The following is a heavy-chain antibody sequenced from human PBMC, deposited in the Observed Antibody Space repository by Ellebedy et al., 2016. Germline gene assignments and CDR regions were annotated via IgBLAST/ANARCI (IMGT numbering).Heavy chain of an antibody. J-gene: IGHJ6*02. CDR3: AVYLLGSYSPDYYYFYDMDV. CDR1: GFTVSSNY. D-gene: IGHD3-10*01. CDR2: IYSGGST. V-gene: IGHV3-53*01. Sequence: GESLKISXAASGFTVSSNYMSWVRQAPGKGLEWVSVIYSGGSTYYADSVKGRFTISRDNSKNTLYLQMSSLRAEDTAVYYCAVYLLGSYSPDYYYFYDMDVWGQGTTVTVSS.